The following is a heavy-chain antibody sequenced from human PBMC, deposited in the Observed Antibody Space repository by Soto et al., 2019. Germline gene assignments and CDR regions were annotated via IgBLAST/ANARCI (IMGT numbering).Heavy chain of an antibody. D-gene: IGHD2-2*01. CDR1: GDPFSGYT. V-gene: IGHV1-69*04. Sequence: GAGLKVSGKSSGDPFSGYTVSWVCQHLGKGFEWMGRIIPILGIANYAQKFQGRVTITADKSTSTAYMELSSLRSEDTAVYYCARDCSSTSCYAYPWGQGTLVTVSS. CDR3: ARDCSSTSCYAYP. J-gene: IGHJ5*02. CDR2: IIPILGIA.